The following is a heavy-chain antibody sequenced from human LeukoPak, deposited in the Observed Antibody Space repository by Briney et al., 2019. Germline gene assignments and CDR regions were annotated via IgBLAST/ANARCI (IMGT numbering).Heavy chain of an antibody. D-gene: IGHD1-26*01. Sequence: GGSLRLSCLTSGFAFSTNAMSWVRQAPGKGLEWISGISGSGASTYYADSVTGRFTISRDNSRNTLYLQMNSLRGDDTAVYYCAKDVGKWESLHFFDYWGQGTLVTVSS. CDR2: ISGSGAST. J-gene: IGHJ4*02. V-gene: IGHV3-23*01. CDR3: AKDVGKWESLHFFDY. CDR1: GFAFSTNA.